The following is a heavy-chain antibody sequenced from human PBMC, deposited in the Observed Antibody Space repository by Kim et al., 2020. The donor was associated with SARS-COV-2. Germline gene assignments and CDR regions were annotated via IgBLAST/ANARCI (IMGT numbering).Heavy chain of an antibody. CDR2: IDPSDSYT. V-gene: IGHV5-10-1*01. D-gene: IGHD3-10*01. Sequence: GESLKISCKGSGYSFTSYWISWVRQMPGKGLEWMGRIDPSDSYTNYSPSFQGHVTISADKSISTAYLQWSSLKASDTAMYYCARPMVRGAYYYYYGMDVWGQGTTVTVSS. J-gene: IGHJ6*02. CDR1: GYSFTSYW. CDR3: ARPMVRGAYYYYYGMDV.